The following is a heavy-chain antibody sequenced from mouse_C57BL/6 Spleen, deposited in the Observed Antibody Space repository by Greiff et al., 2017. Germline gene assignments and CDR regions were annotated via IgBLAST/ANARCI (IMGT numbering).Heavy chain of an antibody. V-gene: IGHV5-17*01. CDR1: EFTFSDYG. D-gene: IGHD2-3*01. CDR3: ARKEIYDGYYNYFDY. CDR2: IISGSSTI. Sequence: EVKVVESGGGLVKPGGSLKLSCAATEFTFSDYGMHWVRQAPEKGLEWVAYIISGSSTIYYADTVKGRFTISRDNAKNTLFLQRTSLRAEDTAMYYCARKEIYDGYYNYFDYWGQGTTLTVSS. J-gene: IGHJ2*01.